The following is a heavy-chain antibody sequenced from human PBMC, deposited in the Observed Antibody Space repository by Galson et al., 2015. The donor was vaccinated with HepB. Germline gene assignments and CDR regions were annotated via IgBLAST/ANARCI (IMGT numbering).Heavy chain of an antibody. D-gene: IGHD3-3*01. J-gene: IGHJ4*02. V-gene: IGHV1-3*01. CDR2: INAGNGNT. CDR1: GYTFTTYG. CDR3: ARDRYDFWSGYPY. Sequence: SVKVSCKASGYTFTTYGMHWVRQAPGQRFEWMGWINAGNGNTKFSQKFQGRVTITRDTSASTAYMELSSLRSEDTAIYSCARDRYDFWSGYPYWGQGTLVTVSS.